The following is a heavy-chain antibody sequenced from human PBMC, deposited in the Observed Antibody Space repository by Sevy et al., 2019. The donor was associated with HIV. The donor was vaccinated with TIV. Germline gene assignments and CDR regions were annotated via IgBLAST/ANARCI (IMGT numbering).Heavy chain of an antibody. CDR1: GGSISSSSYY. J-gene: IGHJ4*02. CDR3: ARHPLGAYYYGSGSYPLVGNRRGEFDY. D-gene: IGHD3-10*01. Sequence: SETLSLTCTVSGGSISSSSYYWGWIRQPPGKGLEWIGSIYYSGSTYYNPSLKSRVTISVDTSKNQFSLKLSSVTAAATAVYYCARHPLGAYYYGSGSYPLVGNRRGEFDYWGQGTLVTVSS. CDR2: IYYSGST. V-gene: IGHV4-39*01.